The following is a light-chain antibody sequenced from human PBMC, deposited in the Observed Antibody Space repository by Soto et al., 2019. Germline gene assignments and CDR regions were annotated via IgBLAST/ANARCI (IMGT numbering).Light chain of an antibody. CDR3: SSYAGSSTHVV. Sequence: QSALTQPPSASGSPGPSVTISCTGTSSDVGGYNYVSWYQQHPGKAPKLMIAEINKRPSGVPDRFSGSKSGNTASLTVSGLQAEDEADYYCSSYAGSSTHVVFGGGTKVTVL. J-gene: IGLJ2*01. V-gene: IGLV2-8*01. CDR1: SSDVGGYNY. CDR2: EIN.